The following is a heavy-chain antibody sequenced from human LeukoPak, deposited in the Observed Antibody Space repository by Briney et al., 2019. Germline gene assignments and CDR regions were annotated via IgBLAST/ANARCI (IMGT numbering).Heavy chain of an antibody. CDR1: GGSISSSSYY. V-gene: IGHV4-39*07. Sequence: PSETLSLTCTVSGGSISSSSYYWGWIRQPPGKGLEWIGSIHYSGSTYYNPSLKSRVTISVDTSKNQFSLKLSSVTAADTAVYYCAREGYQRGYYYDSSGYSNWFDPWGQGTLVTVSS. CDR3: AREGYQRGYYYDSSGYSNWFDP. J-gene: IGHJ5*02. D-gene: IGHD3-22*01. CDR2: IHYSGST.